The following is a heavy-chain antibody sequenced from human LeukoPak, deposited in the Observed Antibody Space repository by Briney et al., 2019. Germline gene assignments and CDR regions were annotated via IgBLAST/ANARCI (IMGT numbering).Heavy chain of an antibody. CDR2: ISGSGGST. Sequence: PGGSLRLSCAASGFTFGSYAMSWVRQAPGKGLEWVSAISGSGGSTYYADSVKGRFTISRDNSKNTLYLQMNSLRAEDTAVYYCAKFSMISPAGDYWGQGTLVTVSS. D-gene: IGHD2/OR15-2a*01. J-gene: IGHJ4*02. CDR1: GFTFGSYA. CDR3: AKFSMISPAGDY. V-gene: IGHV3-23*01.